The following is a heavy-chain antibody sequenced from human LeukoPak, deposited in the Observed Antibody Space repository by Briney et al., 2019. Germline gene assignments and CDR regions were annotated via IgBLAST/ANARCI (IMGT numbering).Heavy chain of an antibody. CDR3: ARGAPNITMVRGVNFFDY. CDR1: GYTFTSYY. Sequence: ASVKVSCKASGYTFTSYYMHWVRQAPGQGLEWMGIINPSGGSTSYAQKFQGRVTMTRDMPTSTVYMELSSLRSEDTAVYYCARGAPNITMVRGVNFFDYWGQGTLVTVSS. V-gene: IGHV1-46*01. CDR2: INPSGGST. D-gene: IGHD3-10*01. J-gene: IGHJ4*02.